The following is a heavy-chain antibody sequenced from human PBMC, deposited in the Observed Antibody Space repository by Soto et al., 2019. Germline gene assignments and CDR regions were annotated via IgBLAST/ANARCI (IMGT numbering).Heavy chain of an antibody. V-gene: IGHV6-1*01. CDR3: ARVLRHYGSGSYFDAFDI. CDR2: TYYRSKWYN. Sequence: SQTLSLTCAISGDSVSSNSAAWNWIRQSPSRGLEWLGRTYYRSKWYNDYAVSVKSRITINPDTSKNQFSLQLNSVTPEDTAVYYCARVLRHYGSGSYFDAFDIWGQGTMVTVSS. D-gene: IGHD3-10*01. CDR1: GDSVSSNSAA. J-gene: IGHJ3*02.